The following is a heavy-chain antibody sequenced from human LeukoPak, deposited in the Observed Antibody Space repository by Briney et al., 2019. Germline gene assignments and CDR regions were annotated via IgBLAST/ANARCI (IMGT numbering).Heavy chain of an antibody. D-gene: IGHD4-23*01. CDR2: ISGSGGST. J-gene: IGHJ4*02. CDR1: GFTFSSYA. Sequence: GGSLRLSCAASGFTFSSYAMSWVRQAPGKGLEWVSAISGSGGSTYYADSVKGRFTISRDNSKNTLYLQMNSLRAEDTAVYYCARDARDGYGGNPFDYWGQGTLVTVSS. CDR3: ARDARDGYGGNPFDY. V-gene: IGHV3-23*01.